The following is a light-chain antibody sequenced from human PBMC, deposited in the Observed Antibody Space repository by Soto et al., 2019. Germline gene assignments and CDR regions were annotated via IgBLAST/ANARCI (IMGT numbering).Light chain of an antibody. V-gene: IGKV3-15*01. CDR1: QSVSRN. Sequence: EIVMTQSPGTLSVSPGERATLSCRASQSVSRNLAWYQQKPGQAPRLLIHGASTRATGIPARFSGGGSGTDFTLTISSLQSEDFAVYYCQQYNNWPPKVTFGQGTRLGIK. CDR2: GAS. CDR3: QQYNNWPPKVT. J-gene: IGKJ5*01.